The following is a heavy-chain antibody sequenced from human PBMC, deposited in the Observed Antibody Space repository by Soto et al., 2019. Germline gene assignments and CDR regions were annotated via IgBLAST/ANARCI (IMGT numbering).Heavy chain of an antibody. Sequence: ESGGGLVQPGGSLRLSCAASGFTFSSNWLTWVRQAPGKGPEWVANISPDGSEEYYVDSVKGRFTISRDNAKDSLYLLMGSLRAEDTAVYYCARDFDWGQGTLLTVSS. D-gene: IGHD3-3*01. J-gene: IGHJ4*02. CDR3: ARDFD. V-gene: IGHV3-7*01. CDR1: GFTFSSNW. CDR2: ISPDGSEE.